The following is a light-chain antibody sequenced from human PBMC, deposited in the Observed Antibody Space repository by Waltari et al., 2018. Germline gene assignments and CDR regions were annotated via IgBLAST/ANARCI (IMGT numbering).Light chain of an antibody. Sequence: LFASVGDRVTITCRASQSITNWLAWYQQKPGKAPKLLIYRASNLESGVPSRFSGSGSGTEFTLTISSLQPDDFATYYCQQYDNYWTFGQGTKVEIK. CDR3: QQYDNYWT. CDR2: RAS. J-gene: IGKJ1*01. CDR1: QSITNW. V-gene: IGKV1-5*03.